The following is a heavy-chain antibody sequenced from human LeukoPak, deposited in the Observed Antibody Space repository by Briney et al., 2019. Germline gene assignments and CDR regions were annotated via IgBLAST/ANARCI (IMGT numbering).Heavy chain of an antibody. Sequence: KAGGSLRLSCEASGFTFNNYAMHWVRQAPGKGLEWVSGISWDRGTTGYGDSVKGRFTISRDNAKNTLYLQMSSLRAEDTAVYYCAKSRSDVVDYWGQGTLVTVSS. V-gene: IGHV3-9*01. CDR1: GFTFNNYA. D-gene: IGHD3-3*01. J-gene: IGHJ4*02. CDR3: AKSRSDVVDY. CDR2: ISWDRGTT.